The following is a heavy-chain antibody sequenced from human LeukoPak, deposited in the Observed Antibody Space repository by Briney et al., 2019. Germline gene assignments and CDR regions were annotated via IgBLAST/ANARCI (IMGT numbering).Heavy chain of an antibody. J-gene: IGHJ4*02. CDR1: GYTFTGYY. Sequence: ASVKVSCKASGYTFTGYYMHWVRQAPGQGLEWMGWINPNSGGTNYAQKFQGRVTMTRDTSITTAYMELSRLRSDDTAVYYCARDGSSLMVEFDYWGQGTLVTVFS. D-gene: IGHD2-15*01. V-gene: IGHV1-2*02. CDR2: INPNSGGT. CDR3: ARDGSSLMVEFDY.